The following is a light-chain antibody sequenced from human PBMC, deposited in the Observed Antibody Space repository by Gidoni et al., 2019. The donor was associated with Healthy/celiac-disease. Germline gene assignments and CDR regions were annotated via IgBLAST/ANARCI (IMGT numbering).Light chain of an antibody. Sequence: DIVMTQSPDSLPVSLGETASITCRSSQSLLSTSNNKNFLAWYRQKAGQPPKLLIYWASTRESGVPDRFSGSGSGTHFTLTISSLQAEDVAVYYCQQYYNAPITFGGGTKVEIK. J-gene: IGKJ4*01. V-gene: IGKV4-1*01. CDR2: WAS. CDR3: QQYYNAPIT. CDR1: QSLLSTSNNKNF.